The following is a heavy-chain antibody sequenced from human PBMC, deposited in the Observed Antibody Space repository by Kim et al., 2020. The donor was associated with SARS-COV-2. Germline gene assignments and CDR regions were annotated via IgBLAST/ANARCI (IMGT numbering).Heavy chain of an antibody. J-gene: IGHJ3*02. CDR1: GFTFSSYA. D-gene: IGHD3-22*01. CDR3: ARVYDSSGFTGVIRGAFDI. V-gene: IGHV3-30*04. Sequence: GGSLRLSCAASGFTFSSYAMHWVRQAPGQGLEWVAVISYDGSNKYYADSVKGRFTISRDNSKNTLYLQMNSLRAEDMAVYYCARVYDSSGFTGVIRGAFDIWGQGTMVTVSS. CDR2: ISYDGSNK.